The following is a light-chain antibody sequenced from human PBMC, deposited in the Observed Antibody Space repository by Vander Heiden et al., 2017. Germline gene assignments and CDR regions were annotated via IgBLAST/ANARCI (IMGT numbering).Light chain of an antibody. CDR1: SSDVGGYNY. J-gene: IGLJ2*01. V-gene: IGLV2-14*01. Sequence: QSALTQPASVSGSPGQSITISCTGTSSDVGGYNYVSWYQQHPGNAPILMFYEVSNRPSGVSNRFSASKSGNTASLTISGLQAEDEAYYYGSSYTSSSTVVFGGGTKLTVL. CDR3: SSYTSSSTVV. CDR2: EVS.